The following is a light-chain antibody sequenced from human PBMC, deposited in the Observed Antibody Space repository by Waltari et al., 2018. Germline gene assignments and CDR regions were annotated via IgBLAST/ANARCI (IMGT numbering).Light chain of an antibody. V-gene: IGKV3-20*01. Sequence: IVLTQSPGTLSLSPGERATLSCRASQSVPHNSLAWYLHSPGQAPRLLIYGASKRATGTPDRISGSGSGTDFTLTISRLEPEDFAVYFCQQYGSFTFGGGTKVESK. CDR1: QSVPHNS. J-gene: IGKJ4*02. CDR3: QQYGSFT. CDR2: GAS.